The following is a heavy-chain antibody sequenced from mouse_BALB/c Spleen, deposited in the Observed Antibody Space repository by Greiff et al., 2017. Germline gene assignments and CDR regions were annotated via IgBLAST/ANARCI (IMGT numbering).Heavy chain of an antibody. CDR2: IDPETGGT. Sequence: VQLQQSGAELVRPGASVTLSCKASGYTFTDYEMHWVKQTPVHGLEWIGAIDPETGGTAYNQKFKGKATLTADKSSSTAYMELRSLTSEDSAVYYCTRGYDAWFAYWGQGTLVTVSA. CDR3: TRGYDAWFAY. D-gene: IGHD2-2*01. J-gene: IGHJ3*01. V-gene: IGHV1-15*01. CDR1: GYTFTDYE.